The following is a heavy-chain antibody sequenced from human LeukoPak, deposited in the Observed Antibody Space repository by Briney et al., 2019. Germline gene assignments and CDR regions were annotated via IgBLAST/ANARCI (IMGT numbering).Heavy chain of an antibody. V-gene: IGHV1-18*01. J-gene: IGHJ4*02. CDR3: ARSGHCSGTSCYGEGVDY. CDR2: ISGYNGNT. Sequence: GASVKVSCKASGYTFSRNGITWVRQAPGQGLEWMGWISGYNGNTVYAQMFRDRVTTTTDTSTNTAYMDLRSLRSDDTAVYYCARSGHCSGTSCYGEGVDYWGQGTLVTVS. D-gene: IGHD2-2*01. CDR1: GYTFSRNG.